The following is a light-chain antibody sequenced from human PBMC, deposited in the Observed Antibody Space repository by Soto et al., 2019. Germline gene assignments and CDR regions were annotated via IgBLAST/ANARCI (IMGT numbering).Light chain of an antibody. J-gene: IGKJ4*01. CDR1: QSVNSY. CDR3: QQRSNWPPT. CDR2: DAS. Sequence: EIVLTQSPGTLSLSPGERATLSCRASQSVNSYLAWYQQKPGQAPRLLIYDASSRATGIPARFSGSGSGTDFTLTISSLEPEDFAVYYCQQRSNWPPTFGGGTKVQIK. V-gene: IGKV3-11*01.